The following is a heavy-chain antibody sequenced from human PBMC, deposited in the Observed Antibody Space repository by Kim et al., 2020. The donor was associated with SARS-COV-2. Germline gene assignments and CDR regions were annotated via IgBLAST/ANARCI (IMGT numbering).Heavy chain of an antibody. CDR1: GFTFSSYA. V-gene: IGHV3-30-3*01. J-gene: IGHJ4*02. CDR3: ARDLEAAAGTESWDY. CDR2: ISYDGSNK. D-gene: IGHD6-13*01. Sequence: GGSLRLSCAASGFTFSSYAMHWVRQAPGKGLEWVAVISYDGSNKYYADSVKGRFTISRDNSKNTLYLQMNSLRAEDTAVYYCARDLEAAAGTESWDYWGQGTLVTVSS.